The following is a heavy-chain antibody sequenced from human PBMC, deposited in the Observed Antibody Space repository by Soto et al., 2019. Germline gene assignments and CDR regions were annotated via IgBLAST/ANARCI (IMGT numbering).Heavy chain of an antibody. J-gene: IGHJ6*02. Sequence: PGGSLRLSCAASGFTFSNAWMNCVRQAPGKGLEWVGRIKSKTDGGTTDYAAPVKGRFTISRDDSKNTLYLQMNSLKTEDTAVYYCTTDLSSSWYLFYYGMDVWGQGTTVTVSS. V-gene: IGHV3-15*07. CDR3: TTDLSSSWYLFYYGMDV. CDR2: IKSKTDGGTT. D-gene: IGHD6-13*01. CDR1: GFTFSNAW.